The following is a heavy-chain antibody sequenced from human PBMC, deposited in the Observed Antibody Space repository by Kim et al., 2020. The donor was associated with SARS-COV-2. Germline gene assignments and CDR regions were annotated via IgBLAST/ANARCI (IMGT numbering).Heavy chain of an antibody. D-gene: IGHD3-10*01. Sequence: YAQKYQGRVTITADESTSTAYMELSSLRSEDTAVYYCASDYYDSGSYLDYWGQGTLVTVSS. V-gene: IGHV1-69*01. J-gene: IGHJ4*02. CDR3: ASDYYDSGSYLDY.